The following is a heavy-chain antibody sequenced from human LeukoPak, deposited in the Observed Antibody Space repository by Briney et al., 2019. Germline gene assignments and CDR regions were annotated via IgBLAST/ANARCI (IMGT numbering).Heavy chain of an antibody. D-gene: IGHD1-1*01. CDR1: GFKFSSFN. CDR2: ISTSSSYI. V-gene: IGHV3-21*01. J-gene: IGHJ4*02. Sequence: SGGSLRLSCATSGFKFSSFNFNWVRQAPGKGLEWVSSISTSSSYIYYADSVKGRFTISRDNARNSVFLHMDSLRADDTPVYYCARVHWHDRNTFDYWGQGTPVTVSS. CDR3: ARVHWHDRNTFDY.